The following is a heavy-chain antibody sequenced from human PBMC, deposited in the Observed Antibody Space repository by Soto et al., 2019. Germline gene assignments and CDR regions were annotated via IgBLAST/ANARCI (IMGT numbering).Heavy chain of an antibody. V-gene: IGHV1-69*13. CDR1: GDTFNKYA. J-gene: IGHJ4*02. CDR3: AKGSHYDILTAYHAFDY. D-gene: IGHD3-9*01. Sequence: SVKVSCKASGDTFNKYAISWVRQAPGQGLEWIGGIISIFGTANYAQKFQGRVTITADESTSTAYMELSSLRSEDTAVYYCAKGSHYDILTAYHAFDYWGLGTLVTVSS. CDR2: IISIFGTA.